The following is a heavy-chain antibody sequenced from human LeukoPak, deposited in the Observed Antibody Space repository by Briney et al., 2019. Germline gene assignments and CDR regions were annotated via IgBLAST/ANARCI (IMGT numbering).Heavy chain of an antibody. CDR3: ARELDYGDYVYAFDI. CDR2: IIPIFGTA. CDR1: GGTFSSYA. J-gene: IGHJ3*02. D-gene: IGHD4-17*01. V-gene: IGHV1-69*13. Sequence: ASVKVSCKASGGTFSSYAISWVRQAPGQGLEWMGGIIPIFGTANYAQKFQGRVTITADESTSTAYMELSSLRSEDTAVYYCARELDYGDYVYAFDIWGQGTMVTVSS.